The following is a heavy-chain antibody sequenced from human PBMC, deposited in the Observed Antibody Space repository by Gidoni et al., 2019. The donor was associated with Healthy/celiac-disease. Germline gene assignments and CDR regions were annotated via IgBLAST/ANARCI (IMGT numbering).Heavy chain of an antibody. CDR2: IWYDGSNK. V-gene: IGHV3-33*01. CDR3: ARAYDFWSGYRDY. D-gene: IGHD3-3*01. Sequence: QVQLLESGGGVVQPGMSLRLSCAASGFNFSSNGMHWVRQAPGKGLEWVAVIWYDGSNKYYADSVKGRFTITRDNSKNTLYLQMNSLRAEDTAVYYCARAYDFWSGYRDYWGQGTLVTVSS. J-gene: IGHJ4*02. CDR1: GFNFSSNG.